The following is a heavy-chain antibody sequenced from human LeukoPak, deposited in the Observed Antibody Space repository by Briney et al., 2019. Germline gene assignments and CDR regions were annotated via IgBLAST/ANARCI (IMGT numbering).Heavy chain of an antibody. CDR1: GGSISDSRYY. Sequence: SETLSLTCTVSGGSISDSRYYWGWVRQPPGKGLEWIGSVYYSGSTSYNPSLKSRVTISVDTSKNQFSLKLSSVTAADTAVYYCARGVKRYYGSGSYHPDAFDIWGQGTMVTVSS. J-gene: IGHJ3*02. D-gene: IGHD3-10*01. CDR3: ARGVKRYYGSGSYHPDAFDI. CDR2: VYYSGST. V-gene: IGHV4-39*07.